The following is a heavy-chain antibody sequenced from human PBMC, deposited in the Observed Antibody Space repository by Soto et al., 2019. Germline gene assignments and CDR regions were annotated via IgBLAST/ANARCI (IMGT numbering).Heavy chain of an antibody. CDR2: IYSDGST. V-gene: IGHV3-66*01. Sequence: PWGSLRLSCAASGFTVNSNYMSWVRQAPGKGLEWASVIYSDGSTYYADSVKGRFIISRDNSNNTLYFQMNSLRAEDTAVCYCATLTKYDILTGFYPCWGQGTLVTVAS. J-gene: IGHJ4*02. CDR1: GFTVNSNY. D-gene: IGHD3-9*01. CDR3: ATLTKYDILTGFYPC.